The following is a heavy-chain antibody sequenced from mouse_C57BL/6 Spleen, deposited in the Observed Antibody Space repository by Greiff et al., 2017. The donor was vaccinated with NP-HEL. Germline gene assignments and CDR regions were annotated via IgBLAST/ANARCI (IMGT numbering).Heavy chain of an antibody. J-gene: IGHJ3*01. CDR1: GYTFTSYG. V-gene: IGHV1-81*01. Sequence: QVQLKESGAELARPGASVKLSCKASGYTFTSYGISWVKQRTGQGLEWIGEIYPRSGNTYYNEKFKGKATLTADKSSSTAYMELRSLTSEYSAVYFCAREIYGNLAWFAYWGQGTLVTVSA. D-gene: IGHD2-1*01. CDR2: IYPRSGNT. CDR3: AREIYGNLAWFAY.